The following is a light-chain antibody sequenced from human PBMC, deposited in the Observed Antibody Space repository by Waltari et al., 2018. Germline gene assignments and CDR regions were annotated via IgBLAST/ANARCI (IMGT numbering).Light chain of an antibody. J-gene: IGKJ3*01. CDR2: DTS. CDR3: QHRSNWPPLFA. V-gene: IGKV3-11*01. CDR1: QSINGY. Sequence: EIVLTQSPATLSLSPGERATLSCRASQSINGYLAWYQQKPGQAPRLLIYDTSNRATGIPARFSGSGSRTDFTLNISSLEPEDFAVYYCQHRSNWPPLFAFGPGTKVDLK.